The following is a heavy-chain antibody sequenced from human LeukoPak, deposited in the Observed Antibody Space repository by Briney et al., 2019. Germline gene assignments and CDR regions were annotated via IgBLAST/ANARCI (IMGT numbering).Heavy chain of an antibody. CDR3: ARDLSLDS. J-gene: IGHJ4*02. CDR2: IKRDGSEK. V-gene: IGHV3-7*01. Sequence: GGSLRLSCAASGFTFSSYSMNWVRQAPGKGLEWVANIKRDGSEKYYLDSVKGRFTISRDSAKNSLYLQLNSLRAEDTAVYYCARDLSLDSWGQGTLVTVSS. CDR1: GFTFSSYS.